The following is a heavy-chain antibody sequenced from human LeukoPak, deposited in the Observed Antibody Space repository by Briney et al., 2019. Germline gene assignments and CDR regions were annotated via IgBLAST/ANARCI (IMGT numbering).Heavy chain of an antibody. D-gene: IGHD5-12*01. CDR3: ARNLGLRDDY. CDR1: GFTFSSYW. Sequence: SGGSLRLSCAASGFTFSSYWMHWVRQAPGKGLVWVSRIDSDGSITSYADSVKGRFTISRDNAKNTLYLQMNSLRAEDMAIYYCARNLGLRDDYWGQGTLVTVSS. V-gene: IGHV3-74*01. CDR2: IDSDGSIT. J-gene: IGHJ4*02.